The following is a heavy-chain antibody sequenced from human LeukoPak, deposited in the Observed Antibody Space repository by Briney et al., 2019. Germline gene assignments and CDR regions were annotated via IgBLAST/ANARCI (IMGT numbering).Heavy chain of an antibody. CDR3: AKGSSSYYFAFDI. CDR2: ISGSGGST. V-gene: IGHV3-23*01. CDR1: GFTFSNYA. Sequence: PGGSLRLSCAASGFTFSNYAMSWVRQAPGKGLEWVSGISGSGGSTYYADSVKGRFTISRDNSKNTLYLQMNGLRAEDTAVYYCAKGSSSYYFAFDIWGQGTMVTVSS. J-gene: IGHJ3*02. D-gene: IGHD6-13*01.